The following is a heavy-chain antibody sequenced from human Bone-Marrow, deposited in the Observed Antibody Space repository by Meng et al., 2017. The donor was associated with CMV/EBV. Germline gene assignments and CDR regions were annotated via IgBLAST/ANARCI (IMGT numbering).Heavy chain of an antibody. CDR2: INPNSGDT. D-gene: IGHD4-17*01. CDR3: TRDAHLTTVTPNWFDP. J-gene: IGHJ5*02. CDR1: GDTFTDYY. Sequence: VQLVQSGAELRKPGASVKVSCKASGDTFTDYYMHWVRQAPGQGLEWMGCINPNSGDTSYAQKFQGRVTMTRDTSISTAYMELSRLRSDDTAVYYCTRDAHLTTVTPNWFDPWGQGTLVTVSS. V-gene: IGHV1-2*02.